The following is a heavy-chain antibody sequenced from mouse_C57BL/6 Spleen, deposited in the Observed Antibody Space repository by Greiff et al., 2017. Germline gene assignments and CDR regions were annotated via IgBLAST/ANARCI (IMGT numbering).Heavy chain of an antibody. CDR1: GFTFSSYG. V-gene: IGHV5-6*01. Sequence: EVQLQESGGDLVKPGGSLKLSCAASGFTFSSYGMSWVRQTPDKRLEWVATISSGGSYTYYPDSVKGRFTISRDNAKNTLYLQMSSLKSEDTAMYYCASPYYYGSTPYAMDYWGQGTSVTVSS. D-gene: IGHD1-1*01. CDR3: ASPYYYGSTPYAMDY. J-gene: IGHJ4*01. CDR2: ISSGGSYT.